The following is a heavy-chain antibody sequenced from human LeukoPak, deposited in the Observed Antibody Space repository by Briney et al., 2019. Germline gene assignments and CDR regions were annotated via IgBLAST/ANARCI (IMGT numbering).Heavy chain of an antibody. CDR2: IKQDGSEK. V-gene: IGHV3-7*01. Sequence: GGSLRLSCAASGFTFSNSAMSWVRQAPGKGLEWVANIKQDGSEKFYVDSVKGRFTISRDNAKNSLYLQMNSLRAEDTAVYYCARFNAPDYWGQGTLVTVSS. CDR1: GFTFSNSA. CDR3: ARFNAPDY. J-gene: IGHJ4*02.